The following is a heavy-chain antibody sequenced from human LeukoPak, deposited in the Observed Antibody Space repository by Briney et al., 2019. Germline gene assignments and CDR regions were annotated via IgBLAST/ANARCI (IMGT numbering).Heavy chain of an antibody. V-gene: IGHV3-9*01. CDR3: AKGGDYYYYMDV. CDR2: ISWNSGSI. J-gene: IGHJ6*03. CDR1: GFTFDDYA. Sequence: SLRLSCAASGFTFDDYAMHWVRQAPGKGLEWVSGISWNSGSIGYADSVKGRFTISRDNAKNSLYLQMNSLRAEDTALYYCAKGGDYYYYMDVWGKRTTVTVSS.